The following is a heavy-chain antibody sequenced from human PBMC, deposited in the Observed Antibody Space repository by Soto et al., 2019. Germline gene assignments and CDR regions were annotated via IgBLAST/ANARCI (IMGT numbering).Heavy chain of an antibody. CDR1: GFIFSTHG. CDR3: AKVAWNLGRLFDY. D-gene: IGHD3-16*01. CDR2: LSGGDGST. V-gene: IGHV3-23*01. J-gene: IGHJ4*02. Sequence: EVRLLESGGDLVQPGGSLRLSCAASGFIFSTHGMTWVRQVPGKGLEWVSTLSGGDGSTYYTDSVKGRFTISRDTSKNTLFLQMNSLRAEDTAVYYCAKVAWNLGRLFDYWGQGTLVTVSS.